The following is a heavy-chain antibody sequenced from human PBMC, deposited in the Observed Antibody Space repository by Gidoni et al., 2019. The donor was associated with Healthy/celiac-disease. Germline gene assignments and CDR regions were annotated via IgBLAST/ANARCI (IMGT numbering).Heavy chain of an antibody. Sequence: QVQLVQSGAEVKKPGDSVKVSCKAYGDTFTSYAMHWVRQAPGQRLEWRGGINAGTGTTNYSQTFQCRVTITRDPSASTAYMELSSLRSEDTAVYYCARDLLWFGSAASGEYYFDYWGQGTLVTVSS. CDR2: INAGTGTT. CDR3: ARDLLWFGSAASGEYYFDY. D-gene: IGHD3-10*01. V-gene: IGHV1-3*01. CDR1: GDTFTSYA. J-gene: IGHJ4*02.